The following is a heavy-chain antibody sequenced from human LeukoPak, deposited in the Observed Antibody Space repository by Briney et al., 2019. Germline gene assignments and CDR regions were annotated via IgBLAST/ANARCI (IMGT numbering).Heavy chain of an antibody. J-gene: IGHJ4*02. CDR1: GGSISSYY. D-gene: IGHD3-10*01. Sequence: SETLSLTCTVSGGSISSYYWSWIRQPPGKGLEWIGYIYYSGSTNYNPSLKSRVTISVDTSKNQFSLKLSSVTAADTAVYYCARQVMVRGVLYYFDYWGQGTLVTVSS. CDR2: IYYSGST. V-gene: IGHV4-59*08. CDR3: ARQVMVRGVLYYFDY.